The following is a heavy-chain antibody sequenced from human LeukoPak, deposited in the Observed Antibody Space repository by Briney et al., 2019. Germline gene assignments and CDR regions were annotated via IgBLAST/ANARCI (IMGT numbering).Heavy chain of an antibody. CDR1: GFTFSSYW. Sequence: PGGSLRLSCAASGFTFSSYWMSWVRQAPGKGLEWVANIKQDGSEKYYVDSVKGRFTISRDNAKNSLYLQMNSLRAEDTAVYYCARDDSGSYSGFDYWGQGTLVTVSS. CDR2: IKQDGSEK. CDR3: ARDDSGSYSGFDY. V-gene: IGHV3-7*01. J-gene: IGHJ4*02. D-gene: IGHD1-26*01.